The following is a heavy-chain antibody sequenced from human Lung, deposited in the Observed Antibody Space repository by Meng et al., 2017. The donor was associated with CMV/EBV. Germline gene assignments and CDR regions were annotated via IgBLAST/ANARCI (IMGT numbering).Heavy chain of an antibody. Sequence: LSLTCAAFEFTFSSYRMNWVRQAPGKGLEWVSFISSTSAYIDYADSVKGRFTISRDNARNSLFLQMNSLRAEDTAVYYCARDIRGSDYYYGMDVWGQGTTVTVSS. CDR3: ARDIRGSDYYYGMDV. D-gene: IGHD3-10*01. V-gene: IGHV3-21*01. CDR2: ISSTSAYI. CDR1: EFTFSSYR. J-gene: IGHJ6*02.